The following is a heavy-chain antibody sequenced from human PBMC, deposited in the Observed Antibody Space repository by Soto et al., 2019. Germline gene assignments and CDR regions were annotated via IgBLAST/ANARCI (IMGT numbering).Heavy chain of an antibody. D-gene: IGHD3-3*01. CDR3: AKDINDFWSGYADYGMDV. J-gene: IGHJ6*02. CDR2: ISGSGGST. Sequence: GGSLRLSCAASGFTFSSYAMSWVRQAPGKGLEWVSAISGSGGSTYYADSVKGRFTISRDNSKNTLYLQMNSLRAEDTAVYYCAKDINDFWSGYADYGMDVWAQGTMVTVSS. CDR1: GFTFSSYA. V-gene: IGHV3-23*01.